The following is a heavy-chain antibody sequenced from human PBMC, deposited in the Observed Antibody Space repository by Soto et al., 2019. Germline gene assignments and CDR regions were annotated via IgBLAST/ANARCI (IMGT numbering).Heavy chain of an antibody. CDR3: ARVPLIIGRVTNLGEASPGVLEY. CDR2: INPQNGAT. CDR1: GYNFIDHY. V-gene: IGHV1-2*02. J-gene: IGHJ4*02. Sequence: QVQLVQSGSEVKKPGTSVKVSCKASGYNFIDHYMHWVRQAPGQGLEWMGWINPQNGATSLSQKFKYRVIMTSDTSISTVFMELSNLRSDETALYYCARVPLIIGRVTNLGEASPGVLEYWGQGTPVTVSS. D-gene: IGHD3-3*01.